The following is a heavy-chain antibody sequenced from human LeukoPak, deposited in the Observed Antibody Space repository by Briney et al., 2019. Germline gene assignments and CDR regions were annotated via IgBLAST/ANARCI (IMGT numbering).Heavy chain of an antibody. CDR3: ARSLTMIVVYDY. J-gene: IGHJ4*02. CDR2: IYYSGST. V-gene: IGHV4-39*01. CDR1: GGSISSSSYY. D-gene: IGHD3-22*01. Sequence: SSETLSLTCTVSGGSISSSSYYWGWIRQPPGKGLEWIGSIYYSGSTYYNPSLKSRVTISVDTSKNQFSLKLSSVTAADTAVYYCARSLTMIVVYDYWGQGTLVTVSS.